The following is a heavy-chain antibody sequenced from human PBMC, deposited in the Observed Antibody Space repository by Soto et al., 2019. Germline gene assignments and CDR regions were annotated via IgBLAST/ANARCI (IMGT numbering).Heavy chain of an antibody. V-gene: IGHV1-18*01. D-gene: IGHD3-3*01. Sequence: VASVKVSCKASGYTFTSYGISWVRQAPGQGLEWMGWISAYNGNTNYAQKLQGRVTMTTDTSTSTAYMELRSLRSDDTAVYYCARDRLTIFGVVTHKFNWFDPWGQGTLVTVSS. CDR3: ARDRLTIFGVVTHKFNWFDP. CDR1: GYTFTSYG. J-gene: IGHJ5*02. CDR2: ISAYNGNT.